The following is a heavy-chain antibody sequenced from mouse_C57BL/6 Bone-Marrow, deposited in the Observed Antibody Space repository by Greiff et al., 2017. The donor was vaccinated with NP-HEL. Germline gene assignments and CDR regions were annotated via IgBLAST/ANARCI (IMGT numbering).Heavy chain of an antibody. CDR2: IYPRSGNT. Sequence: QVQLQQSGAELARPGASVKLSCKASGYTFTSYGISWVKQRTGQGLEWIGEIYPRSGNTYYNEKFKGKATLTADKSSSTAYMELRSLTSEDSAVSFCARSISYGSAYWYFDVWGTGTTVTVSS. J-gene: IGHJ1*03. V-gene: IGHV1-81*01. CDR3: ARSISYGSAYWYFDV. D-gene: IGHD1-1*01. CDR1: GYTFTSYG.